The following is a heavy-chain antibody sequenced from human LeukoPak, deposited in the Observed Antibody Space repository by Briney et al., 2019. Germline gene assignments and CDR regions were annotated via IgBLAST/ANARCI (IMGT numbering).Heavy chain of an antibody. CDR1: GFTFSSYC. J-gene: IGHJ6*01. Sequence: GGSLRLSCAASGFTFSSYCMNWVRQAPGKGLEWVSSISSSGSYIYYADSVKGRFTISRDNAKNSLYLQMNSLRAGDTAVYYCARSERHQVPVAHPIHYYYYYGMDVRGQGTTVTDSS. CDR2: ISSSGSYI. V-gene: IGHV3-21*01. D-gene: IGHD2-2*01. CDR3: ARSERHQVPVAHPIHYYYYYGMDV.